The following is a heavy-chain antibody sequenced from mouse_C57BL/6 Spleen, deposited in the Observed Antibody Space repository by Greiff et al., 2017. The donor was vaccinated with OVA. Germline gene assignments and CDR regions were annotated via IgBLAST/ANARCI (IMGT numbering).Heavy chain of an antibody. V-gene: IGHV14-3*01. D-gene: IGHD2-4*01. CDR2: IDPANGNT. CDR3: ASDLDYAVWFAY. Sequence: EVQGVESVAELVRPGASVKLSCTASGFNIKNNYMHWVKQRPEQGLEWIGRIDPANGNTKYAPKFQGKATITADTSSNTAYLQLSSLTSEDTAIYYCASDLDYAVWFAYWGQGTLVTVSA. CDR1: GFNIKNNY. J-gene: IGHJ3*01.